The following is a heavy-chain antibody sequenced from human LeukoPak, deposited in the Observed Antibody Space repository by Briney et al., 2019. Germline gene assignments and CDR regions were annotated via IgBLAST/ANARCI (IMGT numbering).Heavy chain of an antibody. CDR3: ARGGITIFGVVTNFDY. CDR2: ISAYNGNT. J-gene: IGHJ4*02. Sequence: ASVKVSCKASGYTFTGYYMHWVRQAPGQGLEWMGWISAYNGNTNYAQKLQGRVTMTTDTSTSTAYMELRSLRSDDTAVYYCARGGITIFGVVTNFDYWGQGTLVTVSS. V-gene: IGHV1-18*04. CDR1: GYTFTGYY. D-gene: IGHD3-3*01.